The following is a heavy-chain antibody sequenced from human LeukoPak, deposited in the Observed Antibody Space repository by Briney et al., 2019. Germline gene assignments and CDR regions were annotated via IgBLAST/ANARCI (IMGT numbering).Heavy chain of an antibody. J-gene: IGHJ4*02. CDR1: GFTFSSYE. V-gene: IGHV3-48*03. D-gene: IGHD2-15*01. CDR2: ISSSGSNI. Sequence: PGGSLRLSCAASGFTFSSYEMNWVRQAPGKGLERVSYISSSGSNIYYADSVKGRFTISRDNAKNSMYLQMNSLRAEDTAVYYCASRGSALDYWGQGTLVTVSS. CDR3: ASRGSALDY.